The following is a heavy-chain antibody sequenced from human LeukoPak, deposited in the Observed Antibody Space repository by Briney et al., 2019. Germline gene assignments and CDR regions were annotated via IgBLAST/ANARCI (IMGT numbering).Heavy chain of an antibody. Sequence: GGSLRLSCAASGFTLSHYWMHWVRQAPGKGLVWVSRINSDGSSTSYADSVKGRFTISRGNAKNTLYLQMNSLRVEDTAVYYCARRYGGYWASDIWGQGTMVTVSS. CDR2: INSDGSST. CDR1: GFTLSHYW. CDR3: ARRYGGYWASDI. V-gene: IGHV3-74*01. D-gene: IGHD2-21*01. J-gene: IGHJ3*02.